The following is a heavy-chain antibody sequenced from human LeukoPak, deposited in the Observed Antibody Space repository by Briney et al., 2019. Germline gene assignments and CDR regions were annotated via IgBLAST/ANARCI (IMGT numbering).Heavy chain of an antibody. CDR1: GGSISSYY. D-gene: IGHD3-9*01. V-gene: IGHV4-59*01. CDR3: ARLVNSLMFDY. CDR2: IYYSGST. Sequence: SETLSLTCTVSGGSISSYYSSWIRQPPGKGLEWIGYIYYSGSTNYNPSLKSRVTISVDTSKNQFSLKLSSVTAADTAVYYCARLVNSLMFDYWGPGTPVTVSS. J-gene: IGHJ4*02.